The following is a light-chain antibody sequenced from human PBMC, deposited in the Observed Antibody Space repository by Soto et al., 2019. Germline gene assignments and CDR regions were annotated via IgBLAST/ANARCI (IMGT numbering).Light chain of an antibody. CDR1: GSNT. Sequence: GSNTVNWYQQLPGTAPKLLIHANNQRPSGVPDRFSGSKSGTSASLAISWLQSEEADYYCAAWDDSLNGYVFGTGTKVTVL. CDR3: AAWDDSLNGYV. V-gene: IGLV1-44*01. J-gene: IGLJ1*01. CDR2: ANN.